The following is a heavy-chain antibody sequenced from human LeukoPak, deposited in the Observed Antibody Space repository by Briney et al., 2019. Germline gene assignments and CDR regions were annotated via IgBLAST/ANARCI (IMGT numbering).Heavy chain of an antibody. J-gene: IGHJ4*02. CDR3: ARRAGTGGRDYFDY. D-gene: IGHD3/OR15-3a*01. CDR1: GGSISNYF. V-gene: IGHV4-59*08. CDR2: VYYSGST. Sequence: SETLSLTCTVSGGSISNYFGSWVRQPPGEGLEWIGYVYYSGSTNYNPSLKSRVTISVETSKNQFSLNLSSVTAADTAVYYCARRAGTGGRDYFDYWGQGTLVSVSS.